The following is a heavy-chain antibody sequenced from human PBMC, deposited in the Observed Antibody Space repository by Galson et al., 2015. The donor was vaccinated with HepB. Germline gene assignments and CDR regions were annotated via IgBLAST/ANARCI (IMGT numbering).Heavy chain of an antibody. CDR1: GGTFSSYT. CDR2: IIPILGIA. Sequence: SVKVSCKASGGTFSSYTISWVRQAPGQGLEWMGRIIPILGIANYAQKFQGRVTITADKSTSTAYMELSSLRSEDTAVYYCARAAPEYSSSRAEYFQHWGQGTLVTVSS. V-gene: IGHV1-69*02. CDR3: ARAAPEYSSSRAEYFQH. D-gene: IGHD6-13*01. J-gene: IGHJ1*01.